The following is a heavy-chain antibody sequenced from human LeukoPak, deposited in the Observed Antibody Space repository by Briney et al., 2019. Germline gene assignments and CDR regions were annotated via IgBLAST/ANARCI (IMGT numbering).Heavy chain of an antibody. CDR1: GFTFSSYA. Sequence: GGSLRLSCAASGFTFSSYAMSWVCQAPGKGLEWVSGISGSGGSTNYADSVKGRFTISRDNSKNTLYLQMNSLRAEDTAVYYCAISGGYWAWAHWGQGTLVTVSS. J-gene: IGHJ4*02. CDR3: AISGGYWAWAH. V-gene: IGHV3-23*01. D-gene: IGHD1-26*01. CDR2: ISGSGGST.